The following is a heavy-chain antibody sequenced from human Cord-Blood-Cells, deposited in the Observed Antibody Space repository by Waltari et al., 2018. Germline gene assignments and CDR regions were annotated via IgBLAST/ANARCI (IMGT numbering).Heavy chain of an antibody. CDR1: GGSISSSSYY. Sequence: QLQLQESGPGLVKPSETLSLTCTVSGGSISSSSYYWGWIRQPPGTGLEWIGSIYYSGGTYYNPSLKSRVTISVDTSKNQFSLKLSSVTAADTAVYYCARQGGTDSSSSWFDPWGQGTLVTVSS. D-gene: IGHD6-13*01. CDR2: IYYSGGT. V-gene: IGHV4-39*01. J-gene: IGHJ5*02. CDR3: ARQGGTDSSSSWFDP.